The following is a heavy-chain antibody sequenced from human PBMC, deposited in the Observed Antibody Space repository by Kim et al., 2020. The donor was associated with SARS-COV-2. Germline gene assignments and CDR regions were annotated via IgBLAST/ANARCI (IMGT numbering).Heavy chain of an antibody. D-gene: IGHD6-19*01. CDR3: ARDPPYSSGWYGSYYFDY. V-gene: IGHV3-74*01. J-gene: IGHJ4*02. Sequence: KGRFTISRDNAKNTLYLQMNSLRAEDTAVYYCARDPPYSSGWYGSYYFDYWGQGTLVTVSS.